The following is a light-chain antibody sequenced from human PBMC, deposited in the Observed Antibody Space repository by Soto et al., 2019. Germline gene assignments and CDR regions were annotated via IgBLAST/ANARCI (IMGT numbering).Light chain of an antibody. J-gene: IGKJ1*01. Sequence: IVLTQYAVALCVSPRERATLSCRASQSVSSSYLAWYQQKPGQAPRLLIYGASSRATGIPDRFSGSGSGTDFTLTISRLEPEDFAVYYCRQYGSSPGTFGQGTKV. CDR3: RQYGSSPGT. V-gene: IGKV3-20*01. CDR2: GAS. CDR1: QSVSSSY.